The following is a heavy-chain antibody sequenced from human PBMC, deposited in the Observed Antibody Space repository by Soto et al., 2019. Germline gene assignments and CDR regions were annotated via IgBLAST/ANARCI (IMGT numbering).Heavy chain of an antibody. CDR2: MNPNSGNT. V-gene: IGHV1-8*01. D-gene: IGHD4-17*01. J-gene: IGHJ4*02. CDR3: ARLLVTTPFVGFDY. Sequence: SSVKVSCKASGYTCTSYDINWVRQATGQGLEWMGWMNPNSGNTGYAQKFQGRVTMTRNNSISTAYMELSSLRSEDTAVYYCARLLVTTPFVGFDYWGQGTLVTVSS. CDR1: GYTCTSYD.